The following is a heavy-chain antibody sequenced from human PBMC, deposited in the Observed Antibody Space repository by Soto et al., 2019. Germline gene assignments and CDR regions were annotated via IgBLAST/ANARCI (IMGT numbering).Heavy chain of an antibody. V-gene: IGHV4-4*02. CDR1: GVPISSYDW. Sequence: QVHLEESGPGLVRPSGTLSLTCNVSGVPISSYDWWTWVRQTPGKGMEWIGEIYHNGRTNYNPSPQSRVSRSVDKSRNQFSLNLQSLTAADTAVYYCARGTLIGGSTRNWFDPWGQGTQVTVSS. CDR3: ARGTLIGGSTRNWFDP. D-gene: IGHD3-10*01. J-gene: IGHJ5*02. CDR2: IYHNGRT.